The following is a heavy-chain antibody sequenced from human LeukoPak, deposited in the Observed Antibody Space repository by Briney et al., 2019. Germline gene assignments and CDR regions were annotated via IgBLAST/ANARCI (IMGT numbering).Heavy chain of an antibody. CDR1: GGTFSSYA. CDR3: ARGRKVTMVRGAARYFDY. J-gene: IGHJ4*02. Sequence: SVKVSCKASGGTFSSYAISWVRQAPGQGLEWMGGIIPIFGTANYAQKFQGRVTITADESTSTAYMELSSLRSEDTAVYYCARGRKVTMVRGAARYFDYWGQGTLVTVSS. CDR2: IIPIFGTA. V-gene: IGHV1-69*13. D-gene: IGHD3-10*01.